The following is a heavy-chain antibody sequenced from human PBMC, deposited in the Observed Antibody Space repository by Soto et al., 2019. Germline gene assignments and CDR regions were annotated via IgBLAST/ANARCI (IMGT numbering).Heavy chain of an antibody. D-gene: IGHD3-10*01. J-gene: IGHJ4*02. Sequence: GGSLRLSCAASGFTFSSYSMNWVRQAPGKGLEWVSSISSSSSYIYYADSVKGRFTISRDNAKNSLYLQMNSLRAEDTAVYYCARLDPCDYGSGSCSFDYWGQGTLVTVSS. V-gene: IGHV3-21*01. CDR1: GFTFSSYS. CDR2: ISSSSSYI. CDR3: ARLDPCDYGSGSCSFDY.